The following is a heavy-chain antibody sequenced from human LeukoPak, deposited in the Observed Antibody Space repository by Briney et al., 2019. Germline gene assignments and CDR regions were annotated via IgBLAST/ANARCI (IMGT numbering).Heavy chain of an antibody. D-gene: IGHD3-9*01. J-gene: IGHJ5*02. Sequence: GASVKVSCKASGGTFSSYAIIWVRQALGQGLEWMGRIIPILGIANYAQKFQGRVTITADKSTSTAYMELSSLRSEDTAVYYCAREGGMYYDILTGFYWFDPWGQGTLVTVSS. V-gene: IGHV1-69*04. CDR1: GGTFSSYA. CDR3: AREGGMYYDILTGFYWFDP. CDR2: IIPILGIA.